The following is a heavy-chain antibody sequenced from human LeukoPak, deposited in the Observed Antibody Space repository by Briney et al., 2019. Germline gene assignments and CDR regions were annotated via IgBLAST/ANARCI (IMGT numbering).Heavy chain of an antibody. V-gene: IGHV4-38-2*02. Sequence: TSETLSLTCTASGDSVTNDFFWGWVRQPPGKELEWIGSFCLGRDTYYRPSLKSRVTISVDTSKNQFSLNLNSVTAADTAVYYCARWASISREPGGFFDHWGQGTLVTVSS. CDR1: GDSVTNDFF. CDR2: FCLGRDT. D-gene: IGHD1-14*01. J-gene: IGHJ4*02. CDR3: ARWASISREPGGFFDH.